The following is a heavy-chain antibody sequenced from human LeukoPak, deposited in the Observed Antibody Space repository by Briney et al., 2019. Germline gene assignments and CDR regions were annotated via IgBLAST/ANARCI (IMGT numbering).Heavy chain of an antibody. J-gene: IGHJ4*02. CDR2: IYYSGST. CDR3: ARATDSSGWPYYFDY. Sequence: SETLSLTCSVSGDSIRSASNYYNWSWIRQPPGKGLEWIGYIYYSGSTNYNPSLKSRVTISVDTSKNQFSLKLSSVTAADTAVYYCARATDSSGWPYYFDYWGQGTLVTVSS. CDR1: GDSIRSASNYYN. D-gene: IGHD6-19*01. V-gene: IGHV4-61*01.